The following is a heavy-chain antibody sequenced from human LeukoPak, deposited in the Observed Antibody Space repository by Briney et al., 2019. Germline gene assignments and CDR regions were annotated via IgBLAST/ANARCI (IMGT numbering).Heavy chain of an antibody. Sequence: GGSLRLPCAPSGFPFSSYGMHWVRQAPGRGVEWVAVISYDGSNKYYADSVKGRFTISRDNSKNTLYLQMNSLRAEDTAVYYCAKSLVGYYYDSSGLLDPWGQGTLVTVSS. CDR2: ISYDGSNK. D-gene: IGHD3-22*01. CDR3: AKSLVGYYYDSSGLLDP. CDR1: GFPFSSYG. J-gene: IGHJ5*02. V-gene: IGHV3-30*18.